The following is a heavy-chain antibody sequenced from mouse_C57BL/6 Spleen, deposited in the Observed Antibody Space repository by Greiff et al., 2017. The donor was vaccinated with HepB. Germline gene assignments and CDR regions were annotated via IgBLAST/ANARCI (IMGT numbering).Heavy chain of an antibody. CDR2: IHPNSGST. CDR3: ARPTVVNYAMDY. Sequence: QVQLQQSGAELVKPGASVKLSCKASGYTFTSYWMHWVKQRPGQGLEWIGMIHPNSGSTNYNEKFKSKATLTVDKSSSTAYMQLSSLTSEDSAVYYCARPTVVNYAMDYWGQGTSVTVSS. J-gene: IGHJ4*01. V-gene: IGHV1-64*01. D-gene: IGHD1-1*01. CDR1: GYTFTSYW.